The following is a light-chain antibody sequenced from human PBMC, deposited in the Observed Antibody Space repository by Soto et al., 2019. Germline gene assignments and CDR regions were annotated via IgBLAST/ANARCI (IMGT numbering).Light chain of an antibody. J-gene: IGKJ5*01. V-gene: IGKV1-27*01. CDR2: AAS. Sequence: DIQMTQSPSSLSASVGDRVTITCRASQGISNNLAWYQQKPGKVPKLLIYAASTLQSGVPSRFSGSGSGTDFTLTISSLLPEDVATYYCQKYNSVPITFGQGTRLEIK. CDR3: QKYNSVPIT. CDR1: QGISNN.